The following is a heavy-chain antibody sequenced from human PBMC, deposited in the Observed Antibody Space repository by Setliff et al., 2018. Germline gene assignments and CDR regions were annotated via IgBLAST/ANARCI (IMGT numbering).Heavy chain of an antibody. CDR1: GGTFSSYA. Sequence: SVKVSCKASGGTFSSYAISWVRQAPGQGLEWMGGIIPIFGTANYAQKFQGRVTITADESTSTAYMELSSLRSEDTAVYYCARNYDSSGGFDYWGQGTLVTVSS. CDR2: IIPIFGTA. D-gene: IGHD3-22*01. CDR3: ARNYDSSGGFDY. V-gene: IGHV1-69*13. J-gene: IGHJ4*02.